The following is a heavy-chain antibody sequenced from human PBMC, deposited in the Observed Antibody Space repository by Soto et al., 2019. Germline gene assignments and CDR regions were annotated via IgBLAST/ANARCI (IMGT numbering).Heavy chain of an antibody. V-gene: IGHV3-33*01. CDR2: IWHDGGNK. J-gene: IGHJ4*02. Sequence: QVQLVESGGGVVQPGRSLRLSCAASGFTFSSYGMHWVRQAPGKGLEWVAFIWHDGGNKFYAESVKGRFTISRDNSKNTLYLQMTSLRAEHTAMYYCARDGDVNTGFGKDYWGQGTLVTVSS. CDR3: ARDGDVNTGFGKDY. CDR1: GFTFSSYG. D-gene: IGHD3-16*01.